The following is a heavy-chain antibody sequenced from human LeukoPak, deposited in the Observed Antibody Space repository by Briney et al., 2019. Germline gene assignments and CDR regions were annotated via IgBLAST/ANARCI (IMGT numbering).Heavy chain of an antibody. J-gene: IGHJ3*01. CDR2: ISGTGGST. CDR1: GFTFNFYT. Sequence: GGSLRLSCAASGFTFNFYTMNWVRQAPGKGLEWVSSISGTGGSTYYADSVKGRFTISRDNSKNTLYLQMDSLRAEDTAVYYCAKDHTYDRTFDAFDFWGPGTMVTVSS. CDR3: AKDHTYDRTFDAFDF. D-gene: IGHD2-2*01. V-gene: IGHV3-23*01.